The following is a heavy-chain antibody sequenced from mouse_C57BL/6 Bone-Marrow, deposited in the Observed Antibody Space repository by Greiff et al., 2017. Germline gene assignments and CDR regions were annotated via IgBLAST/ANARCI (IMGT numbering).Heavy chain of an antibody. Sequence: DVMLVESGGDLVEPGGSLKLSCAASGFTFSSYGMSWVRQTPDKRLEWVATISSGGSYTYYPDSVKGRFTISRDNAKNTLYLQMSSLKSEDTAMYYCARRGDGRDWYFDVWGTGTTVTVSS. J-gene: IGHJ1*03. CDR3: ARRGDGRDWYFDV. CDR1: GFTFSSYG. V-gene: IGHV5-6*02. CDR2: ISSGGSYT.